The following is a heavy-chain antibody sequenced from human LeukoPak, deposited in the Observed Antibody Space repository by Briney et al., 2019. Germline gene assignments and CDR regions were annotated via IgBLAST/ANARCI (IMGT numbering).Heavy chain of an antibody. V-gene: IGHV1-69*04. Sequence: SVKVSCKASGGTFSSYAISWVRQAPGQGLEWMGRIIPILGIANYAQKFQGRVTITADKSTSTAYMELSSLRSDDTAVYYCARGLVFQHWGQGTLVTVSS. CDR3: ARGLVFQH. D-gene: IGHD2-2*01. CDR2: IIPILGIA. J-gene: IGHJ1*01. CDR1: GGTFSSYA.